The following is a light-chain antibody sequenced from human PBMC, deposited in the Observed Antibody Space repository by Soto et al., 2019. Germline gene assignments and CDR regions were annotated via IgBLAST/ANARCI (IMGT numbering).Light chain of an antibody. CDR1: QGISNW. CDR2: DAS. J-gene: IGKJ5*01. Sequence: DIQMTQSPSTLSASIGDTVTVACRASQGISNWLAWYQQKPGKAPKLLIYDASDLETGVPSTFSGSGSGTDFTFTISSLQPEDIATYYCQQYDNLPLTFGQGTRLEIK. CDR3: QQYDNLPLT. V-gene: IGKV1-33*01.